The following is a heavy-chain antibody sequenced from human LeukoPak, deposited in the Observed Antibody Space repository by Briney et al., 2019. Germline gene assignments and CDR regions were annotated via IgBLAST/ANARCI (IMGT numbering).Heavy chain of an antibody. D-gene: IGHD7-27*01. J-gene: IGHJ3*02. V-gene: IGHV4-34*01. CDR3: ARAPRQILTGDAFEI. Sequence: SETLSLTCAVYGGSFSGYYWSWIRQPPGKGLEWIGEINHSGSTNYNPSLKSRVTISVDTSKNQFSLKLSSVTAADTAVYYCARAPRQILTGDAFEIWGQGTVVTVSS. CDR1: GGSFSGYY. CDR2: INHSGST.